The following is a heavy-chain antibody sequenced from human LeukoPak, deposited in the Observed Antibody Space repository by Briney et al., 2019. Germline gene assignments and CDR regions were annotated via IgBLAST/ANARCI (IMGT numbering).Heavy chain of an antibody. CDR3: ARGPPTDYYDSSGYYYVFDY. CDR2: INHSGST. Sequence: ETLSLTCAFYGGSFSVYYWSWIRQPPGTGLEWIGEINHSGSTNYNPSLKSRVTISVDTSKNQFSLKLSSVTAADTAVYFCARGPPTDYYDSSGYYYVFDYWGQGTLVTVSS. J-gene: IGHJ4*02. D-gene: IGHD3-22*01. CDR1: GGSFSVYY. V-gene: IGHV4-34*01.